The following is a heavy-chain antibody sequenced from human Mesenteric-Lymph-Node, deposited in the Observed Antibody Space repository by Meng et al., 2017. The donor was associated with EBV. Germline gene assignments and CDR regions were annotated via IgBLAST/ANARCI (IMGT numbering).Heavy chain of an antibody. D-gene: IGHD6-6*01. J-gene: IGHJ4*02. CDR1: GGSFSGYY. V-gene: IGHV4-34*01. Sequence: VQLQRGGAELLKPSEPLALTCAVYGGSFSGYYWSWIRQPPGKGLEWIGEINHSGSTNYNPSLKSRVTISVDTSKNQFSLKLSSVTAADTAVYYCARGPYSSYDYWGQGTLVTVSS. CDR2: INHSGST. CDR3: ARGPYSSYDY.